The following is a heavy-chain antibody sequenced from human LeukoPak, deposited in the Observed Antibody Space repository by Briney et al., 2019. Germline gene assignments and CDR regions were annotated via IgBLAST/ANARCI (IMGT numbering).Heavy chain of an antibody. J-gene: IGHJ3*01. CDR3: TTWEGVS. V-gene: IGHV3-15*01. D-gene: IGHD1-26*01. Sequence: GGSLRLSCAASGFTFSNAWMSWVRQAPGKGLEWVGHIKSKTDGGTTDYAAPVKGRFTISRDDSKSTLYLQMNSLKTDDTAVYYCTTWEGVSWGQGTMVTLSS. CDR2: IKSKTDGGTT. CDR1: GFTFSNAW.